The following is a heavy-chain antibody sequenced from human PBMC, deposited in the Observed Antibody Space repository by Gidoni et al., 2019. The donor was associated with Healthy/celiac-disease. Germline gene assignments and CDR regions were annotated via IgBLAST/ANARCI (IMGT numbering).Heavy chain of an antibody. J-gene: IGHJ4*02. Sequence: QLQLQESGPGLVKPSETLSLTCTVSVGSISSSSYYWGWIRQPPGKGLEWIGTIYYSGSTYYNPSLKSRITISVDTSKNQFSLRLTSVTAADTAVYYCARHEGSYLSHFDYWGLRTLVTVSS. CDR1: VGSISSSSYY. D-gene: IGHD1-26*01. CDR2: IYYSGST. V-gene: IGHV4-39*01. CDR3: ARHEGSYLSHFDY.